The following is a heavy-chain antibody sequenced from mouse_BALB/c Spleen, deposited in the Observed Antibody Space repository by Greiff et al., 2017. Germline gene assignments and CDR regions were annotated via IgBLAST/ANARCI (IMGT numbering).Heavy chain of an antibody. Sequence: QVHVKQSGPGLVQPSQSLSITCTVSGFSLTSYGVHWVRQSPGKGLEWLGVIWSGGSTDYNAAFISRLSISKDNSKSQVFFKMNSLQADDTAIYYCASYDYAYWGQGTLVTVSA. D-gene: IGHD2-4*01. V-gene: IGHV2-4-1*01. CDR1: GFSLTSYG. CDR3: ASYDYAY. CDR2: IWSGGST. J-gene: IGHJ3*01.